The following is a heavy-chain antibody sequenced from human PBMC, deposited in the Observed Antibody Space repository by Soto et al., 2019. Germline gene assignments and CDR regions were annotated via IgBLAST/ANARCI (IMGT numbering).Heavy chain of an antibody. V-gene: IGHV3-23*01. CDR1: GFTFSSYA. Sequence: GGSLRLSCAASGFTFSSYAMSWVRQAPGKGLEWVSAISNSGGSTYYADSVKGRFTISRDNSKNTLYLQMNSLRAEDTAVYYFAKGGERPPPTTSDYWGQGPLVTVSS. J-gene: IGHJ4*02. CDR3: AKGGERPPPTTSDY. CDR2: ISNSGGST. D-gene: IGHD1-1*01.